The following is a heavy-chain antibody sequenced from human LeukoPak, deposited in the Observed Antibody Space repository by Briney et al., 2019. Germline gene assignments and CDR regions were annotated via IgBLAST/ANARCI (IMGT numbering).Heavy chain of an antibody. V-gene: IGHV3-66*02. CDR2: IYSGGST. CDR1: GFTVSSNY. CDR3: ARVSVDAFDI. J-gene: IGHJ3*02. Sequence: PGGSLRLSCAASGFTVSSNYMSWVRQAPGKGLKWVSVIYSGGSTYYADSVKGRFTISRDNSKNTLYLQLNSLRAEDTAVYYCARVSVDAFDIWGQGTMVTVSS.